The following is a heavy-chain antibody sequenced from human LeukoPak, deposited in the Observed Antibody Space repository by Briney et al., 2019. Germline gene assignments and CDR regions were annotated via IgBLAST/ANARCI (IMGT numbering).Heavy chain of an antibody. V-gene: IGHV3-23*01. CDR2: AVGGGTT. CDR1: GFTFSTFA. D-gene: IGHD5-24*01. Sequence: GGSLRLSCAASGFTFSTFAMTWVRQAPGKGLEWVSGAVGGGTTYYADSVKGRFTLSKDNSKKTVYLQMNSLRVEDTAIYYCAKDLHYNDGRWEFDPWGQGTLVTVSS. J-gene: IGHJ5*02. CDR3: AKDLHYNDGRWEFDP.